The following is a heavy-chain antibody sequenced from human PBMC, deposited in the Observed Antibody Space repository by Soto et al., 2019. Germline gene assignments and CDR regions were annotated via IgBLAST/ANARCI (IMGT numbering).Heavy chain of an antibody. J-gene: IGHJ4*02. CDR2: IYAGGST. CDR3: ARKKSIVGATGYFDY. CDR1: GFTVITNH. Sequence: EVQMVESGGGLVQPGGSLRLSCAVSGFTVITNHISWVRQAPGKGLEWVSDIYAGGSTYYTDSVKGRFAISRDNSKNTLYLQMNSLRAEDTAVYYCARKKSIVGATGYFDYWGQGTLVIVSS. D-gene: IGHD1-26*01. V-gene: IGHV3-66*01.